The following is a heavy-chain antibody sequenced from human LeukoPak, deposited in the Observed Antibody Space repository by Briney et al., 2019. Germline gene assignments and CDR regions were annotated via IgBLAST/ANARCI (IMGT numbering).Heavy chain of an antibody. Sequence: GGSLRLSCAASGFTFTNYWMTWVRQAPGKGLEWVANINQDGSEKSYVDSVKGRFTISRDNAKNSLYLQMNSLRADDTGVYYCASQPAAADVDYWGQGTLVTASS. D-gene: IGHD2-2*01. CDR1: GFTFTNYW. CDR2: INQDGSEK. V-gene: IGHV3-7*03. CDR3: ASQPAAADVDY. J-gene: IGHJ4*02.